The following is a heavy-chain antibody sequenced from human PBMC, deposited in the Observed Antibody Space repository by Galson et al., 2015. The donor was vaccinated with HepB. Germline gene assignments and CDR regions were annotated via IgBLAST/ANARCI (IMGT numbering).Heavy chain of an antibody. Sequence: SLRLSCAASGFTFSSYAMYWVRQAPGKGLEWVTVISYDGTSAYYADSVKGRFTISRDNSKNTLYLQMNSLRTEDTAIYYCTKDLSGYRGYFYYFNGLDVWGQGTAVTVSS. J-gene: IGHJ6*02. D-gene: IGHD5-12*01. CDR2: ISYDGTSA. CDR3: TKDLSGYRGYFYYFNGLDV. V-gene: IGHV3-30*18. CDR1: GFTFSSYA.